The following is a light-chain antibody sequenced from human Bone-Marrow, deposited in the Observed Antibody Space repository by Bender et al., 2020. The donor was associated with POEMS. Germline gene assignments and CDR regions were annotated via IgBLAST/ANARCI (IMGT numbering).Light chain of an antibody. CDR2: QDT. CDR1: DLGDKY. Sequence: SYEVTQPPSVSVSPGQTASITCSGDDLGDKYVAWYQQKPGQSPVLVIYQDTNRPSGIPERFSGSNSGTTATLTISGTEAMDEADYYCQAWDTYSVIFGGGTKLTVL. J-gene: IGLJ2*01. CDR3: QAWDTYSVI. V-gene: IGLV3-1*01.